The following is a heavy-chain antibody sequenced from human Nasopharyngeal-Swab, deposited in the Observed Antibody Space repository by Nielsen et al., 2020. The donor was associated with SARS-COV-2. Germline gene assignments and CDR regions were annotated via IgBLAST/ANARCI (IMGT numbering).Heavy chain of an antibody. CDR3: ARDRGYSGYIIDY. CDR2: ISYDGTIQ. V-gene: IGHV3-30*03. D-gene: IGHD5-12*01. Sequence: LSLTCAASGFNVSRFGMHWVRQAPGKGLQWMAFISYDGTIQYYADSVKGRFTISRDNLKNTLYLQMNSLRPEDTAVHYCARDRGYSGYIIDYWGQGTLVTVSS. J-gene: IGHJ4*02. CDR1: GFNVSRFG.